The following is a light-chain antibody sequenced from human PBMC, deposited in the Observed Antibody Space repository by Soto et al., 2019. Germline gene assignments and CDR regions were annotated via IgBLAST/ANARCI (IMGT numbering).Light chain of an antibody. J-gene: IGKJ1*01. CDR1: QSVSSN. CDR3: QQYHNLPPWT. V-gene: IGKV3-15*01. Sequence: IVMKKSPDALSVSQGERATLSCRASQSVSSNLAWYQQKPGQAPRLLMYGASTRATGIPARFSGSGSGTEFTLTISSLQSEDFAVYHCQQYHNLPPWTFGHVTKVDI. CDR2: GAS.